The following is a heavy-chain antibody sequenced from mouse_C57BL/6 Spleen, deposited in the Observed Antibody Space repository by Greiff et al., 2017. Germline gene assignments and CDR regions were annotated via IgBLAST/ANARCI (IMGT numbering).Heavy chain of an antibody. J-gene: IGHJ2*01. Sequence: EVNVVESGPGLAKPSQTLSLTCSVTGYSITSDYWNWIRKFPGNKLEYMGYISYSGSTYYNPTPKSRISITRTTSKNQYYLQLNSVTTEDTATYYCARWRDGYYDYFDDWGQGTTLTVSS. CDR3: ARWRDGYYDYFDD. CDR1: GYSITSDY. CDR2: ISYSGST. V-gene: IGHV3-8*01. D-gene: IGHD2-3*01.